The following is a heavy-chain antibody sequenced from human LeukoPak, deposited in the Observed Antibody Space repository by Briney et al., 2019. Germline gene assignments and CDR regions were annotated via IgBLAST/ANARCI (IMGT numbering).Heavy chain of an antibody. CDR2: ISAYNGNT. CDR3: ARWEVEWELRFGPHPDY. V-gene: IGHV1-18*01. J-gene: IGHJ4*02. CDR1: GYTFTSYD. Sequence: ASVKVSCKASGYTFTSYDINWVRQAPGQGLEWMGWISAYNGNTNYAQKLQGRVTMTTDTSTSTAYMELRSLRSDDTAVYYCARWEVEWELRFGPHPDYWGQGTLVTVSP. D-gene: IGHD1-26*01.